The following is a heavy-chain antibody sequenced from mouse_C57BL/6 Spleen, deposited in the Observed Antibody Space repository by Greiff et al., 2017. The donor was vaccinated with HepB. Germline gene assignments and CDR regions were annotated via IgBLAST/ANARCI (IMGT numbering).Heavy chain of an antibody. CDR1: GFSLTSYG. CDR2: IWSGGST. J-gene: IGHJ3*01. D-gene: IGHD1-1*01. Sequence: QVQLQESRPGLVQPSQSLSITCTASGFSLTSYGVHWVRQSPGKGLEWLGVIWSGGSTDYNAAFISSLSISKDNSKSQVFFKMNSLQADDTAIYYCACEGGGYYYGSSPAWFAYWGQGTLVTVSA. V-gene: IGHV2-2*01. CDR3: ACEGGGYYYGSSPAWFAY.